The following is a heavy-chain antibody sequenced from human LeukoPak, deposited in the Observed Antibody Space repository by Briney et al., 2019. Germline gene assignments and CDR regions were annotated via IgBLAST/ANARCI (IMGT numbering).Heavy chain of an antibody. Sequence: GGSLRLSCAASGFIVSLNNMSWVRQAPGQGREWGSTIYSVGSTYYADSVKGRFTFSRDKPKNTLYLQMNSLRAEDTAIYYCARGGPLVAFDIRGQGTMVTVSS. V-gene: IGHV3-53*01. CDR1: GFIVSLNN. CDR3: ARGGPLVAFDI. J-gene: IGHJ3*02. CDR2: IYSVGST. D-gene: IGHD2-8*02.